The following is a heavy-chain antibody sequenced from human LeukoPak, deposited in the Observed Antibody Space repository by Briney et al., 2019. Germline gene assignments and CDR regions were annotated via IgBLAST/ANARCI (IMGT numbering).Heavy chain of an antibody. J-gene: IGHJ4*02. CDR2: INHSGST. V-gene: IGHV4-34*01. CDR1: GVSISSYY. D-gene: IGHD6-19*01. Sequence: PSETLSLTCTVSGVSISSYYWSWIRQPPGKGLEWIGEINHSGSTNYNPSLKSRVTISVDTSKNQFSLKLSSVTAADTAVYYCAVGVAGLDYWGQGTLVTVSS. CDR3: AVGVAGLDY.